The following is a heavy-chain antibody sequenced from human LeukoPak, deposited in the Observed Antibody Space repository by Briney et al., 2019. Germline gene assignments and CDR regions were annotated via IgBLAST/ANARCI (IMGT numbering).Heavy chain of an antibody. V-gene: IGHV3-53*01. CDR3: ARSPRGYGSGSYYNRRDAFDI. D-gene: IGHD3-10*01. Sequence: GSLRLSCAASGFTVSSNYMSWVRQAPGKGLEWVSVIYSGGSTYYADSVKGRFTISRDNSKNTLYLQMNSLRAEDTAVYYCARSPRGYGSGSYYNRRDAFDIWGQGTMVTVSS. J-gene: IGHJ3*02. CDR1: GFTVSSNY. CDR2: IYSGGST.